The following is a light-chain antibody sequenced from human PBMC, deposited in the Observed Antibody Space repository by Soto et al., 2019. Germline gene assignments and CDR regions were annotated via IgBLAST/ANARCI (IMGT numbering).Light chain of an antibody. V-gene: IGLV1-47*01. CDR1: SSNIGTNY. CDR3: AVWDDSLRGWV. CDR2: RNN. J-gene: IGLJ3*02. Sequence: QSVLTQPPSASGTPGQTVTISCSGSSSNIGTNYVFWYQQLPLTAPKLLIYRNNKRPSGVPDRISGSKSGNSASLAISGLRAEDEADYYCAVWDDSLRGWVFGGGTKVTVL.